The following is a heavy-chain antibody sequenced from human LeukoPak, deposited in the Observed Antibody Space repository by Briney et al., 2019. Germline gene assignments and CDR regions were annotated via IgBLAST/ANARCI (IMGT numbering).Heavy chain of an antibody. Sequence: SVKVSCKASGGTFSSYAISWVRQAPGQGLEWMGGTIPIFGTANYAQKFQGRVTITADESTSTAYMELSSLRSEDTAVYYYASSEGYYYYYYMDVWGKGTTVTVSS. CDR3: ASSEGYYYYYYMDV. CDR1: GGTFSSYA. CDR2: TIPIFGTA. J-gene: IGHJ6*03. V-gene: IGHV1-69*13.